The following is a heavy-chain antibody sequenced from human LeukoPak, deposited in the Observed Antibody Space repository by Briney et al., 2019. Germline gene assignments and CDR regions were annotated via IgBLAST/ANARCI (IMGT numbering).Heavy chain of an antibody. CDR1: GGSISSSSYY. D-gene: IGHD3-22*01. J-gene: IGHJ5*02. Sequence: PSETLSLTCTVSGGSISSSSYYWGWIRQPPGKGLEWIGSIYYSGSTYYNPSLKSRVTISVDTSKNQFSLKLSSVTAADTAVYYCATYPSVDRLRPLDNWFDPWGQGTLVTVPS. CDR3: ATYPSVDRLRPLDNWFDP. CDR2: IYYSGST. V-gene: IGHV4-39*01.